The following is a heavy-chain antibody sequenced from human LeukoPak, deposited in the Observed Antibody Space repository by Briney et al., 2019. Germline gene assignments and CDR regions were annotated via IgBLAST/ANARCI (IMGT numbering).Heavy chain of an antibody. D-gene: IGHD6-19*01. CDR2: ISSGSSYI. Sequence: GGSLRLSCAASGFTFSSYTMNWVRQAPGKGLEWVSIISSGSSYIHYADSVKGRFTISRDNAKNSLYLQMNSLRAEDTAVYYCARSAVAGTFHYYYYMDVWGKGTTVTVSS. V-gene: IGHV3-21*01. CDR3: ARSAVAGTFHYYYYMDV. CDR1: GFTFSSYT. J-gene: IGHJ6*03.